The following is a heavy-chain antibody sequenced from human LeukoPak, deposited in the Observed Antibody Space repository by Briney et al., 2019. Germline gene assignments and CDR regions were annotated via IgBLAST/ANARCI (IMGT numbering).Heavy chain of an antibody. Sequence: GASVKVSCKASGYTFTSYYMHWVRQAPGQGLEWMGIINPSGGSTSYAQKFQGRVTMTRDMSTSTVYMELSSLRSDDTAVYYCARGMEPYYYMDVWDKGTTVTVSS. CDR3: ARGMEPYYYMDV. J-gene: IGHJ6*03. CDR1: GYTFTSYY. CDR2: INPSGGST. V-gene: IGHV1-46*01. D-gene: IGHD1-26*01.